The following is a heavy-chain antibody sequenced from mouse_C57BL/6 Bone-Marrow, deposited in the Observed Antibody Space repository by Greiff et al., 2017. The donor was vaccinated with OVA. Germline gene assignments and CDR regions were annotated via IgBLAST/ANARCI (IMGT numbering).Heavy chain of an antibody. V-gene: IGHV1-4*01. J-gene: IGHJ2*01. Sequence: QVHVKQSGAELARPGASVKMSCKASGYTFTSYTMHWVKQRPGQGLEWIGYINPSSGYTKYNQKFKDKATLTADKSSSTAYMQLSSLTSEDSAVYYCAVTTVRGAFDYWGQGTTLTVSS. CDR3: AVTTVRGAFDY. CDR2: INPSSGYT. D-gene: IGHD1-1*01. CDR1: GYTFTSYT.